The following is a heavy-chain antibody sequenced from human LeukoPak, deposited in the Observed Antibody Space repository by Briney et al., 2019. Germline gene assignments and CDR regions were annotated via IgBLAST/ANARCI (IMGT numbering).Heavy chain of an antibody. CDR1: GYTFTGYY. V-gene: IGHV1-2*02. Sequence: ASVTVSCTASGYTFTGYYMHWVRQAPGQGLEWMGWINPNSGGTNYAQKFQGRVTMTRDTSISTAYMELSRLRSDDTAVYYCAREYYDSSGYYHIDYWGQGTLVTASS. CDR3: AREYYDSSGYYHIDY. J-gene: IGHJ4*02. D-gene: IGHD3-22*01. CDR2: INPNSGGT.